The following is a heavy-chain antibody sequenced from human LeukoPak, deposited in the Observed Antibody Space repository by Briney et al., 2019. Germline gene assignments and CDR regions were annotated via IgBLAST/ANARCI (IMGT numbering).Heavy chain of an antibody. CDR3: AKDYFWSGYWDY. V-gene: IGHV3-21*04. Sequence: PGGSLRLSCAASGFTFSNYNMNWVRQAPGKGLEWVSSFLSNSNYIYYADSVKGRFTISRDNSKNTLYLQMNSLRAGDTAVYYCAKDYFWSGYWDYWGQGTLVTVSS. J-gene: IGHJ4*02. CDR2: FLSNSNYI. CDR1: GFTFSNYN. D-gene: IGHD3-3*01.